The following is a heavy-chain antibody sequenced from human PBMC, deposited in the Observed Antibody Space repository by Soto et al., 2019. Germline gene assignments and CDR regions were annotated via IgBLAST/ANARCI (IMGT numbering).Heavy chain of an antibody. CDR1: GYTFTGYY. CDR3: AGEGSGGWYVN. V-gene: IGHV1-2*02. CDR2: TNPNSGGT. D-gene: IGHD6-19*01. J-gene: IGHJ4*02. Sequence: QVQLVQSGAEVKKPGASVKVSCKASGYTFTGYYMHWVRQAPGQGLEWMGWTNPNSGGTNYAQKFQSXXNXTXAASISSAYMELSRLRSDDTAVYYCAGEGSGGWYVNWGQGTLVTVSS.